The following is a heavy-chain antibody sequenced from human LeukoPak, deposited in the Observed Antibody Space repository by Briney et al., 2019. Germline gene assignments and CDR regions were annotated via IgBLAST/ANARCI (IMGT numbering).Heavy chain of an antibody. CDR3: TRSPYHYDSSGYFFDF. Sequence: GGSLRLSCTASGFTFDDYAMSWVRQAPGKGLEWVGFIRSKAYGRTTEYAASVKGRFNISRDDSKTIAYLQMNSLETEDTAVYYCTRSPYHYDSSGYFFDFWGQGTLVTVSS. D-gene: IGHD3-22*01. CDR1: GFTFDDYA. CDR2: IRSKAYGRTT. J-gene: IGHJ4*02. V-gene: IGHV3-49*04.